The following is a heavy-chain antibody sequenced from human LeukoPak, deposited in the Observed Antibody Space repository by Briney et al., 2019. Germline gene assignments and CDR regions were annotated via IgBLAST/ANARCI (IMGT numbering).Heavy chain of an antibody. D-gene: IGHD2-2*01. CDR3: AKALCSSTSCSFDY. CDR2: ISGSDGSA. CDR1: GFTFRSYA. J-gene: IGHJ4*02. Sequence: GGSLRLSCAASGFTFRSYAMSWVRQAPGKGLECVSAISGSDGSAYYADAVKGRFTISRDNSKNTLYLQMHSLRAEDTALYYCAKALCSSTSCSFDYWGQGTLVTVSS. V-gene: IGHV3-23*01.